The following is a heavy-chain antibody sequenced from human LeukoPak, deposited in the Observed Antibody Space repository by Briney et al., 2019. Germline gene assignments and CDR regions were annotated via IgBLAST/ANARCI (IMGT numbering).Heavy chain of an antibody. CDR3: ARDGSAGGFDY. Sequence: SETLSLTCTVSGGSISSYYWSWIRQPPGKGLEWIGYIYYSGSTNYNPSLRSRVTMSVDTSKNQFSLKLSSVTAADTAVYYCARDGSAGGFDYWGQGTLVTVSS. CDR2: IYYSGST. CDR1: GGSISSYY. V-gene: IGHV4-59*12. D-gene: IGHD6-25*01. J-gene: IGHJ4*02.